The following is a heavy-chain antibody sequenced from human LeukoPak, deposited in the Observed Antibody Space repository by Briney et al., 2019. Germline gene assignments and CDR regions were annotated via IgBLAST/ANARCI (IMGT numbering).Heavy chain of an antibody. CDR2: INHSGST. Sequence: TSETLSLTCAVYGGSFSGYYWSWIRQPPGKGLEWIGEINHSGSTNYNPSLKSRVIISIDTSKNQFSLKLSSVTAADTAVYYCARDWNRYAYWGQGTLVTVSS. J-gene: IGHJ4*02. CDR1: GGSFSGYY. V-gene: IGHV4-34*01. D-gene: IGHD1-1*01. CDR3: ARDWNRYAY.